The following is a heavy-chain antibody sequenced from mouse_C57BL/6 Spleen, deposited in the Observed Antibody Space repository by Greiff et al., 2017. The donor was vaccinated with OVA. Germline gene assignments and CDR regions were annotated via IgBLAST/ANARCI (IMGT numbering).Heavy chain of an antibody. CDR2: IDPETGGT. Sequence: VQLVESGAELVRPGASVTLSCKASGYTFTDYEMHWVKQTPVHGLEWIGAIDPETGGTAYNQKFKGKAILTADKSSSTAYMELRSLTSEDSAVYYCTRDYYGSIFAYWGQGTLVTVSA. V-gene: IGHV1-15*01. J-gene: IGHJ3*01. D-gene: IGHD1-1*01. CDR3: TRDYYGSIFAY. CDR1: GYTFTDYE.